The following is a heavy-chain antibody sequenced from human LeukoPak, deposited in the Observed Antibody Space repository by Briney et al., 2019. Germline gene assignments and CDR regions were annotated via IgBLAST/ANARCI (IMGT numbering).Heavy chain of an antibody. J-gene: IGHJ5*02. CDR2: TNHSGST. CDR3: ARDTMIVVSERVLGEEYNWFDP. Sequence: SETLSLTCAVYGGSFSGYYWSWIRQPPGKGLEWIGETNHSGSTNYNPSLKSRVTISVDTSKNQFSLKLSSVTAADTAVYYCARDTMIVVSERVLGEEYNWFDPWGQGTLVTVSS. V-gene: IGHV4-34*01. D-gene: IGHD3-22*01. CDR1: GGSFSGYY.